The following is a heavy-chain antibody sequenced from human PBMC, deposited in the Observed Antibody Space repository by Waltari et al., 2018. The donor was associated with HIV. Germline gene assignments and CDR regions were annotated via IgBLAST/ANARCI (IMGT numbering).Heavy chain of an antibody. J-gene: IGHJ4*02. CDR2: VYYSGST. Sequence: QLQLQESGAGLVKPSETLSLTCTVSGGSINSPTYFWVWVRQPPGKGREWIGSVYYSGSTYYNPSLKSRVSISGDTSNNHFSLNLHSVTAADTAVYYCAIQTADHFDYWGQGTLVTVSS. CDR3: AIQTADHFDY. D-gene: IGHD7-27*01. CDR1: GGSINSPTYF. V-gene: IGHV4-39*02.